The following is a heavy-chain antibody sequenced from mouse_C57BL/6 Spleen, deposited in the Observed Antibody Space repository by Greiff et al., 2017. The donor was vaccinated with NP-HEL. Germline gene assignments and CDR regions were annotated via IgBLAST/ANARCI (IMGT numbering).Heavy chain of an antibody. CDR3: ARSDYYYGSSPWYFDV. CDR1: GYTFTDYY. Sequence: VQLQQSGAELVKPGASVKISCKASGYTFTDYYINWVKQRPGQGLEWIGKIGPGSGSTYYNEKFKGKATLTADKSSSTAYMQLSSLTSEDSAVYFCARSDYYYGSSPWYFDVWGTGTTVTVSS. CDR2: IGPGSGST. J-gene: IGHJ1*03. V-gene: IGHV1-77*01. D-gene: IGHD1-1*01.